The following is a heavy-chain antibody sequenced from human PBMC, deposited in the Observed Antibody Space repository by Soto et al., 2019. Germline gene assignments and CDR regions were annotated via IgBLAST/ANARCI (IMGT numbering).Heavy chain of an antibody. CDR1: GFTFSTYT. D-gene: IGHD2-8*01. J-gene: IGHJ4*02. Sequence: EVQLLESGGGLVQPGGSLRLSCAASGFTFSTYTMSWVRQAPGKGLEWVSGILGNGGAAFYADSVKGRFTISRDNSNNMLYLQMYNLRAEDTAIYYCAKDRQPDGLWPFDHWGQGTLLIVSS. CDR2: ILGNGGAA. CDR3: AKDRQPDGLWPFDH. V-gene: IGHV3-23*01.